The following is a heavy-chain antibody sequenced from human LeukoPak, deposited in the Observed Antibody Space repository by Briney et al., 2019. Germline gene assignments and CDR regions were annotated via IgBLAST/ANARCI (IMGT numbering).Heavy chain of an antibody. J-gene: IGHJ4*02. Sequence: PGGSLRLSCAASGFTFSDYYMSWIRQAPGKGLEWVSYISSSGNTMYYADSVKGRFTISRDNAKNSLYLQMNSLGAEDTAVYYCARAYGTYFIKFYFDYWGQGTLVTVSS. CDR2: ISSSGNTM. CDR1: GFTFSDYY. D-gene: IGHD1-26*01. CDR3: ARAYGTYFIKFYFDY. V-gene: IGHV3-11*01.